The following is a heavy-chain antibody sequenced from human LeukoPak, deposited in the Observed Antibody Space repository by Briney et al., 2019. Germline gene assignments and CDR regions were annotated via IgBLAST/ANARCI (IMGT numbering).Heavy chain of an antibody. CDR3: ARELERLGWFDP. D-gene: IGHD1-1*01. V-gene: IGHV1-69*04. J-gene: IGHJ5*02. Sequence: AASVKVSCKASGGTFSSYTISWVRQAPGQGLEWMGRIIPILGIANYAQKFQGRVTITADKSTSTAYMELSSLRSEDTAVYYCARELERLGWFDPWGQGTLVTVSP. CDR2: IIPILGIA. CDR1: GGTFSSYT.